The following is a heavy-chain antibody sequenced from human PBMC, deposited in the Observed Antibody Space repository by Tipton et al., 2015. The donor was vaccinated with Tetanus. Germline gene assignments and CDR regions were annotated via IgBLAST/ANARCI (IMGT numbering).Heavy chain of an antibody. D-gene: IGHD2-15*01. J-gene: IGHJ2*01. V-gene: IGHV3-74*01. CDR3: AREVYCSGGSCYNWYFDL. CDR2: INSDGSST. CDR1: GFTFSSYW. Sequence: SLRLSCAASGFTFSSYWMHWVRQAPGKGLVWVSRINSDGSSTSYADSVKGRFTISRDNAKNTLYLQMNSLRAEDTAVYYCAREVYCSGGSCYNWYFDLWGRGTLVTVSS.